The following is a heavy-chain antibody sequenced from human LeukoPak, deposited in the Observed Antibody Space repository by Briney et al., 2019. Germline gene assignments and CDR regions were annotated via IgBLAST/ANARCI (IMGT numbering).Heavy chain of an antibody. CDR3: AKDRGYYDSSGYYSFYYFDY. V-gene: IGHV3-30*02. Sequence: GGSLRLSCAASGFTFSSYGMHWVRQAPGKGLEWVAVIWYDGSNKYYADSVKGRFTISRDNSKNTLYLQMNSLRAEDTAVYYCAKDRGYYDSSGYYSFYYFDYWGQGTLVTVSS. CDR2: IWYDGSNK. D-gene: IGHD3-22*01. J-gene: IGHJ4*02. CDR1: GFTFSSYG.